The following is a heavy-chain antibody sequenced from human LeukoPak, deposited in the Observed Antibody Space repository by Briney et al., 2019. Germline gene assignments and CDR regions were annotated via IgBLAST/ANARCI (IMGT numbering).Heavy chain of an antibody. V-gene: IGHV1-2*02. CDR1: GYTFTGYY. CDR2: INPNSGGT. Sequence: ASVKVSCKASGYTFTGYYMHWVRQTPGQGLEWMGWINPNSGGTNYAQKFQGRVTMTRDTSISTAYMELSGLRSDDTAVYYCARSEEQLAGFDPWGQGTLVTVSS. CDR3: ARSEEQLAGFDP. D-gene: IGHD1-1*01. J-gene: IGHJ5*02.